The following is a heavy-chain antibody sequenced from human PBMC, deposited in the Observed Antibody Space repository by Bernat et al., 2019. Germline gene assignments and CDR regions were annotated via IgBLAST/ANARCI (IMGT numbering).Heavy chain of an antibody. CDR3: ARGDCGSGYYYPLDY. CDR1: GFTFSSYS. CDR2: INSDGGST. Sequence: EVQLVESGGGLVQPGGSLRLSCAASGFTFSSYSMHWVRQAPGKGLVWVSRINSDGGSTSYADSVKGRFTISRDNAKNTLYLQMNSLRAEDTAVYYCARGDCGSGYYYPLDYWGQGTLVTVSS. V-gene: IGHV3-74*01. J-gene: IGHJ4*02. D-gene: IGHD3-3*01.